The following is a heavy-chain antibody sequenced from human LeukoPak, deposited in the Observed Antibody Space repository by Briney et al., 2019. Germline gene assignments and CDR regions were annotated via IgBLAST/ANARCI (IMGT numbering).Heavy chain of an antibody. CDR3: ARDMRGYGDQFDY. J-gene: IGHJ4*02. CDR2: IKQDGSEK. V-gene: IGHV3-7*01. Sequence: GGSLRLSCAASGFTFSSYWMSWVRQAPGKGLEWVANIKQDGSEKYYVDSVKGRFTISRDNAKNSLYLQMNSLRAEDTAVYYCARDMRGYGDQFDYWGQGTLVTVSS. CDR1: GFTFSSYW. D-gene: IGHD4-17*01.